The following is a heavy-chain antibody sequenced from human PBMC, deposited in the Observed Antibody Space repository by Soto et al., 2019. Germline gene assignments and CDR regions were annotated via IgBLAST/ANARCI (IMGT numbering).Heavy chain of an antibody. CDR1: GFTFSSYS. Sequence: EVQLVESGGGLVKPGGSLRLSCAASGFTFSSYSMNWVRQAPGKGLEWVSSISSSRSYIYYADSVNGRFTISRDNAKNSLYLQINSLRAEDTAVYYCARDLPAVAGTFDWGQGPLVTVSS. V-gene: IGHV3-21*01. CDR2: ISSSRSYI. J-gene: IGHJ4*02. D-gene: IGHD6-19*01. CDR3: ARDLPAVAGTFD.